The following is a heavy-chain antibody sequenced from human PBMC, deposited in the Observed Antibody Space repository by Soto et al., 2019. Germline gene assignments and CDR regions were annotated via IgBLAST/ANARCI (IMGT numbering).Heavy chain of an antibody. V-gene: IGHV3-23*01. CDR1: GFTFINYA. J-gene: IGHJ4*02. CDR2: ISGSGSST. CDR3: GKVVTAIYYFDY. D-gene: IGHD2-21*02. Sequence: EVQLLESGGGLVQPGGSLRLSCAASGFTFINYAMSWVRQAAGKGLEWVSTISGSGSSTYFADSVKGRFTISRDNSKNTLYLQMNSLRAEDMGVYFCGKVVTAIYYFDYWGQGALVTVSS.